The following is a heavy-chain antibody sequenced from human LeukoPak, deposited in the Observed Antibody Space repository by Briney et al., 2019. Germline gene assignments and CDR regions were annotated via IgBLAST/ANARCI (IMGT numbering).Heavy chain of an antibody. V-gene: IGHV4-61*02. CDR2: IYTSGST. CDR1: GGSISSGSYY. J-gene: IGHJ4*02. D-gene: IGHD4-17*01. CDR3: ASEDYGDFKA. Sequence: SGTLSLTCTVSGGSISSGSYYWSWIRQPAGKGLEWIGRIYTSGSTSYNPSLKSRVTISVDTSKNQFSLKLSSVTAADTAVYYCASEDYGDFKAWGQGTLVTVSS.